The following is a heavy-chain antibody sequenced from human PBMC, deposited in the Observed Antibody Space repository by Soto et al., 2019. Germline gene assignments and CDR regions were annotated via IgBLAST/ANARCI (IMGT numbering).Heavy chain of an antibody. V-gene: IGHV1-18*01. CDR1: GYTFTSYG. J-gene: IGHJ6*02. D-gene: IGHD3-10*01. CDR2: ISAYNGNT. CDR3: ARDRQVVRGVMAYYYYYGMDV. Sequence: GASVEVSCKASGYTFTSYGISWVRQAPGQGLEWMGWISAYNGNTNYAQKLQGRVTMTTDTSTSTAYMELRSLRSDDTAVYYCARDRQVVRGVMAYYYYYGMDVWGQGPTVTVYS.